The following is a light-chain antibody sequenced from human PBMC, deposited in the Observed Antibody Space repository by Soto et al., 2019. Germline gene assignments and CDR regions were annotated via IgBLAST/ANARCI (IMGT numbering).Light chain of an antibody. CDR1: RSLSSDY. J-gene: IGKJ1*01. V-gene: IGKV3-20*01. Sequence: IVLMQSPDTLSLSPGERATLSCRASRSLSSDYLAWYQQKPGQAPRLLFYHASRRATGTPDRFSGSGSGTDFTLTISRLEPEDFVVYYCQQYGSSGTFGQGTKVDIK. CDR3: QQYGSSGT. CDR2: HAS.